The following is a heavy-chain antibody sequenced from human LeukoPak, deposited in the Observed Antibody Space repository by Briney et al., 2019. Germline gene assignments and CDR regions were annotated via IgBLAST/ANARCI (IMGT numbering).Heavy chain of an antibody. V-gene: IGHV1-18*01. CDR1: GYTFTSYG. CDR2: ISAYNGNK. D-gene: IGHD3-22*01. J-gene: IGHJ5*02. CDR3: ARVRTMIVVVITNWFDP. Sequence: ASVKLSCKASGYTFTSYGISWVRQAPGKGLEWVGGISAYNGNKNYAHNLQGRFTMTTDTSTSTAYMELRSLRSDDTAVYYCARVRTMIVVVITNWFDPWGQGTLVTVSS.